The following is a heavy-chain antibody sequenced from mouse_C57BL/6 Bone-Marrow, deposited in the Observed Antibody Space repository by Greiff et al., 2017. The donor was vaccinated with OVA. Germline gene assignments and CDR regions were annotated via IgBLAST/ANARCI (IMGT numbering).Heavy chain of an antibody. D-gene: IGHD1-1*01. CDR1: GYTFTDHT. CDR2: IYPRDGST. V-gene: IGHV1-78*01. CDR3: ARVYYYGSSFAWFAY. Sequence: QVQLQQSDAELVKPGASVKISCKVSGYTFTDHTIHWMKQRPEQGLEWIGYIYPRDGSTKYNEKFKGKATLPADKSSSTAYMQLNSLTSEDSAVYFCARVYYYGSSFAWFAYWGQGTLVTVSA. J-gene: IGHJ3*01.